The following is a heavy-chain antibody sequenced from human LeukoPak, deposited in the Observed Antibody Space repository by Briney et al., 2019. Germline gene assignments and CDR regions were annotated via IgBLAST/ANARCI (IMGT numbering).Heavy chain of an antibody. CDR3: AREGVGATSYLDP. Sequence: ASVKVSCKASGYTFTSYDINWVRQATGQGLEWMGWISAYNGITNYAQKLQGRVTMTTDTSTSTAYMELRGLRSDDTAVYYCAREGVGATSYLDPWGQGTLVTVSS. V-gene: IGHV1-18*01. CDR1: GYTFTSYD. J-gene: IGHJ5*02. CDR2: ISAYNGIT. D-gene: IGHD1-26*01.